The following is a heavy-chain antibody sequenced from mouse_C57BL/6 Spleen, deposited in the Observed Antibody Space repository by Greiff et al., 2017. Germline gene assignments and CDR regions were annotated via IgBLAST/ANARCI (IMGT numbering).Heavy chain of an antibody. D-gene: IGHD2-4*01. Sequence: VQRVESGAELARPGASVKLSCKASGYTFTSYGISWVKQRTGQGLEWIGEIYPRSGNTYYNEKFKGKATLTADKSSSTAYMELRSLTSEDSAVYFCARSYDYGCAYWGQGTLVTVSA. J-gene: IGHJ3*01. CDR2: IYPRSGNT. CDR3: ARSYDYGCAY. CDR1: GYTFTSYG. V-gene: IGHV1-81*01.